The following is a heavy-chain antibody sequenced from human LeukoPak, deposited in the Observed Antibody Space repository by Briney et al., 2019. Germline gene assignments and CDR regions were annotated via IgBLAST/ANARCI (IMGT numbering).Heavy chain of an antibody. V-gene: IGHV1-69*05. D-gene: IGHD3-22*01. J-gene: IGHJ5*02. CDR3: ARGPLPYDSSGYYLLNWFDP. CDR2: IIPISGTA. Sequence: SVKVSCKASGGTFSSYAISWVRQAPGQGLEWMGRIIPISGTANYAQKFQGRVTITTDESTSTAYMELSSLRSEDTAVYYCARGPLPYDSSGYYLLNWFDPWGQGTLVTVSS. CDR1: GGTFSSYA.